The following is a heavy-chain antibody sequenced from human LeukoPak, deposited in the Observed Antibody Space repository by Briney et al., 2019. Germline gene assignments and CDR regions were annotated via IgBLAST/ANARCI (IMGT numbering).Heavy chain of an antibody. CDR2: VDPDANTK. CDR3: ARDPAYGALDY. CDR1: GFTFSASW. J-gene: IGHJ4*02. V-gene: IGHV3-7*01. Sequence: GGSLRLSCAASGFTFSASWMTWVSQAPGRGLEWVANVDPDANTKNYLDSVKGRFTISRDNARNSLYPQMNSLRVEDTAIYYCARDPAYGALDYWGQGTLVTVSS. D-gene: IGHD4-17*01.